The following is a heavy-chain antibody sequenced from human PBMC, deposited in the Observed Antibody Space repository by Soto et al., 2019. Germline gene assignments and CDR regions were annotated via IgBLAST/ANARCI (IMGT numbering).Heavy chain of an antibody. Sequence: GGSLRLSCAASGFTFSSYAMSWVRQAPGKGLEWVSAISGSGGSTYYADSVKGRFTISRDNSKNTLYLQMNSLRAEDTAVYYCAKDQKNYYDSSGYYPYYFDYWGQGTLVTVSS. CDR3: AKDQKNYYDSSGYYPYYFDY. J-gene: IGHJ4*02. V-gene: IGHV3-23*01. CDR2: ISGSGGST. CDR1: GFTFSSYA. D-gene: IGHD3-22*01.